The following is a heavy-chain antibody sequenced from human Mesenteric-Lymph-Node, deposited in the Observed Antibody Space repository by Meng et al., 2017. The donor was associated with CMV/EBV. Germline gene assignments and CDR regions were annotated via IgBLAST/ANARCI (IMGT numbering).Heavy chain of an antibody. CDR2: TYYRSEWYN. CDR3: ARGGSMIVVVDSWAFHI. J-gene: IGHJ3*02. Sequence: SQTLSLTCAISGDSVSSDIATWNWIRQSPSRGLEWLGRTYYRSEWYNDYAVSVKSRITINPDTSKNQFSLQLNSVTPEDTAVYYCARGGSMIVVVDSWAFHIWGQGTMVTVSS. CDR1: GDSVSSDIAT. D-gene: IGHD3-22*01. V-gene: IGHV6-1*01.